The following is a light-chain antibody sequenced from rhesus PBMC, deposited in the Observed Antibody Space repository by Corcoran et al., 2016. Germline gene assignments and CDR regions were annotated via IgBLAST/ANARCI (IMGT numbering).Light chain of an antibody. CDR1: ENGNNF. Sequence: DIQMTQSPSSLSASVGDRVTITCRASENGNNFLTWYQQKPGKAPKLLIYKESTLQSGVPSRCSGRGAWTYFTLTLSSLQPEDVATCYCQNGYGTRALTFGGGTKVEIK. J-gene: IGKJ4*01. CDR3: QNGYGTRALT. CDR2: KES. V-gene: IGKV1-74*01.